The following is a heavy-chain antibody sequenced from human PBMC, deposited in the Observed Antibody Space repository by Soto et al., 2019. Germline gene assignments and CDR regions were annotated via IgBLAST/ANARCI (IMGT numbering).Heavy chain of an antibody. D-gene: IGHD3-22*01. CDR2: IIPIFGTA. V-gene: IGHV1-69*01. J-gene: IGHJ4*02. CDR3: ARTHYYDSSGYLSGFDY. Sequence: QVQLVQSGAEVKKPESSVKVSCKASGGTFSSYAISWVRQAPGQGLEWMGGIIPIFGTANYAQKFQGRVTITADASTSTAYMALSSLRSEDTAVYYCARTHYYDSSGYLSGFDYWGQGTLVTVSS. CDR1: GGTFSSYA.